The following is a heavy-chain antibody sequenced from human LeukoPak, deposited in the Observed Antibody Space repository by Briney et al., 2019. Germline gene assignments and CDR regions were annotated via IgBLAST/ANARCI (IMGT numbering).Heavy chain of an antibody. D-gene: IGHD2/OR15-2a*01. CDR2: TSWNGKST. V-gene: IGHV3-43D*04. CDR1: GFTFDDYA. CDR3: VKGVKYTNYFHTGLFDS. Sequence: TGESLKISCAASGFTFDDYAMHWVRQAPGKGLEWVSLTSWNGKSTYYSHSTKGRFTISRDNSKNFLYLQMNSLRPEDTAWYYCVKGVKYTNYFHTGLFDSWGQGTLVTVSS. J-gene: IGHJ4*02.